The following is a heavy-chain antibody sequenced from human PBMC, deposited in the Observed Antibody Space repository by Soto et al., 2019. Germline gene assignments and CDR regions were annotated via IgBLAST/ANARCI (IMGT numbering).Heavy chain of an antibody. V-gene: IGHV1-18*01. D-gene: IGHD3-3*01. Sequence: ASVKVSCKAVGYGFTSYGISWVRQAPGQVLEWMGWISAYNGNTNYAQKLQGRVTMTTDTSTSTAYMELRSLRSEDTAVYYCATVYDFWSGPNFDYWGQGTLVTVSS. CDR3: ATVYDFWSGPNFDY. CDR2: ISAYNGNT. CDR1: GYGFTSYG. J-gene: IGHJ4*02.